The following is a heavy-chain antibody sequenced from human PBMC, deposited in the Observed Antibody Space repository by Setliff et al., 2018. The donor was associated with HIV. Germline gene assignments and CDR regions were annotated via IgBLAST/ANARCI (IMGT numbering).Heavy chain of an antibody. CDR2: IHHSGST. D-gene: IGHD4-17*01. CDR3: ARGALGPTVTSYYYYYMDV. J-gene: IGHJ6*03. Sequence: PSETLSLTCTVSGGSISSSDFYWSWIRQHPGKALEWIGYIHHSGSTFYNPSLRSRVTISVDTSKNQFSLKLISVTAADTAVYYCARGALGPTVTSYYYYYMDVWGKGTTVTVSS. CDR1: GGSISSSDFY. V-gene: IGHV4-31*02.